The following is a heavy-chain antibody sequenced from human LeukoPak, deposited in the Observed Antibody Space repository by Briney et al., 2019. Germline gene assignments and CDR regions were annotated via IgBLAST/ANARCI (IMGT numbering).Heavy chain of an antibody. V-gene: IGHV3-23*01. CDR1: GITFSTYV. CDR3: ATSRRTFWYFDL. CDR2: ISSAGST. J-gene: IGHJ2*01. Sequence: GGSLRLSCAASGITFSTYVMNWVRQAPGKGLEWVSGISSAGSTYYADSVKGRFTTSSDNSENTLYLQMNGLRAEDTAVYYCATSRRTFWYFDLWGRGTLVAVS.